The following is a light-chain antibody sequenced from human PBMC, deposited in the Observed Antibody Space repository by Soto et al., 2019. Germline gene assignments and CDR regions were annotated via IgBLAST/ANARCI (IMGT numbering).Light chain of an antibody. J-gene: IGLJ2*01. V-gene: IGLV2-18*02. CDR3: SSYTSSNIVV. Sequence: QSVLTQPPSVSGSPGQSVTISCTGTSSDVGSYNRVSWYQQPPGTAPKLMIYEVGNRPSGVPDRFSGSKSGNTASLTISGLQAEDEADYYCSSYTSSNIVVFGGGTKLTVL. CDR2: EVG. CDR1: SSDVGSYNR.